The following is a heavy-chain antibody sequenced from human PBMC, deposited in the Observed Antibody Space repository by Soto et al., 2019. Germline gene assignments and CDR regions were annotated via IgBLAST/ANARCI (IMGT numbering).Heavy chain of an antibody. CDR1: GYTFTSYY. J-gene: IGHJ4*02. V-gene: IGHV1-46*01. Sequence: ASVKVSCKASGYTFTSYYMHWVRQAPGQGLEWMGIINPSGGSTSYAQKFQGRVTTTRDTSTSTVYMELSSLRSEDTAVYYCARDLGTYYFDYWGQGTLVTVSS. CDR3: ARDLGTYYFDY. CDR2: INPSGGST.